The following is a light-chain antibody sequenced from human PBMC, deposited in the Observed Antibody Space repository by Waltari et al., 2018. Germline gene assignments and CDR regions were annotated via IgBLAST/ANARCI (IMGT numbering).Light chain of an antibody. V-gene: IGLV1-44*01. CDR1: SSNIGTYG. J-gene: IGLJ2*01. CDR3: ATWDNSLDAVV. CDR2: GHD. Sequence: QSVLTQPPSASWTPGQRVTISCFGGSSNIGTYGVNWYQQLPGTAPKLLISGHDQRPSGVPDRFSASKSGTSASLAISGLQFEDEAEYYCATWDNSLDAVVFGGGTKLTVL.